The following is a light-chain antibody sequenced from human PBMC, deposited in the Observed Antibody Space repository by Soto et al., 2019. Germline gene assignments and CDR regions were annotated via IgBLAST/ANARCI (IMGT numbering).Light chain of an antibody. CDR3: QQYSSLPHT. J-gene: IGKJ2*01. Sequence: EIVLTQSPATLSLSPGDRATLSCRASQTIVNYLAWYQQKPGQAPRLLLYDASTRATGIPARFSGRGSGTDFTLTISSLEPEDFVVYYCQQYSSLPHTFGQGTKLEVK. CDR1: QTIVNY. CDR2: DAS. V-gene: IGKV3-11*01.